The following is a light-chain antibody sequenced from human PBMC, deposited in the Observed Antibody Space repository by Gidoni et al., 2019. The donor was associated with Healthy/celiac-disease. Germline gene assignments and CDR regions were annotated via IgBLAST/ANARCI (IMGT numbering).Light chain of an antibody. Sequence: EIVMTQTPATLSVSPGERATLSCRASQSVSSNLAWYQKKPGQAPRLLIYGASTMATSIPDRFSGSGSGTEFTLTISSLQSEDFAVYYCQQYNNWPPMYTFGQGTKLEIK. V-gene: IGKV3-15*01. CDR1: QSVSSN. CDR2: GAS. J-gene: IGKJ2*01. CDR3: QQYNNWPPMYT.